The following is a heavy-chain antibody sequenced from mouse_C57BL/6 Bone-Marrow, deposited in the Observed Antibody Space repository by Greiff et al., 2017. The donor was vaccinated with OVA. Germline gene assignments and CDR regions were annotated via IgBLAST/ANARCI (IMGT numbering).Heavy chain of an antibody. CDR3: ARRGSSGYDY. Sequence: LEESGAELARPGASVKLSCKASGYTFTSYGISWVKQRTGQGLEWIGEIYPRSGNTYYNEKFKGKATLNADKSSSTAYMELRSLTSEDSAVYFCARRGSSGYDYWGQGTTLTVSS. D-gene: IGHD3-2*02. CDR2: IYPRSGNT. CDR1: GYTFTSYG. J-gene: IGHJ2*01. V-gene: IGHV1-81*01.